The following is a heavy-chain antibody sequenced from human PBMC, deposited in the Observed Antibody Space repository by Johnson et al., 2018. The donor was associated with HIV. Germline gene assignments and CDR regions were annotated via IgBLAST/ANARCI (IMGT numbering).Heavy chain of an antibody. Sequence: QMLLVESGGGVVQPGRSLRLSCAASGFTFSSYGMHWVRQAPGKGLEWVAFIRYDGSNKYYADSVKGRFTISRDDSKNTLYLQMNSLKIEDTAVYYCNTDLAAVGSGAFDIWGQGTMVTVFS. CDR2: IRYDGSNK. D-gene: IGHD6-13*01. J-gene: IGHJ3*02. V-gene: IGHV3-30*02. CDR3: NTDLAAVGSGAFDI. CDR1: GFTFSSYG.